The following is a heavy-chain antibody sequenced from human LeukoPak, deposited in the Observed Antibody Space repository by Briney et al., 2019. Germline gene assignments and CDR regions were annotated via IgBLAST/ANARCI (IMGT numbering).Heavy chain of an antibody. CDR2: INSDGSST. D-gene: IGHD3-3*01. Sequence: PGGSLRLSCAASGFTFSSYWMHWVRQAPGKGLVWVSRINSDGSSTSYADSVKGRFTISRDNAKNTLDLQMNSLRAEDTAVYYCARENWSGYYPFDYWGQGTLVTVSS. CDR3: ARENWSGYYPFDY. CDR1: GFTFSSYW. V-gene: IGHV3-74*01. J-gene: IGHJ4*02.